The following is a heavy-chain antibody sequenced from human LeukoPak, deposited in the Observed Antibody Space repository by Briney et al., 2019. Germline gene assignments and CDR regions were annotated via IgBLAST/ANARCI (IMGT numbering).Heavy chain of an antibody. D-gene: IGHD6-13*01. CDR1: GFTVSSNY. Sequence: PGGSLRLSCAASGFTVSSNYMSWVRQAPGKGLEWVSVIYSGGSTYYADSVKGRFTISRDNPKNTLYLQMNSLRAEDTAVYYCARDRATAAAGLTLQHWGQGTLVTVSS. CDR2: IYSGGST. J-gene: IGHJ1*01. CDR3: ARDRATAAAGLTLQH. V-gene: IGHV3-53*01.